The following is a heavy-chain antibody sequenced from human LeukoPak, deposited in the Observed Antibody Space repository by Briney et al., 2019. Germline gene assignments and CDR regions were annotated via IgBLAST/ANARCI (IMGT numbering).Heavy chain of an antibody. CDR3: ASTKYCTNGVCYTSGDFDY. D-gene: IGHD2-8*01. Sequence: SETLSLTCTVSGGSISGTDLYWGWIRQLPGKGLEWIGRIYTSGSTNYNPSLKSRVTMSVDTSKNQFSLKLSSVTAADTAVYYCASTKYCTNGVCYTSGDFDYWGQGTLVTVSS. CDR2: IYTSGST. J-gene: IGHJ4*02. CDR1: GGSISGTDLY. V-gene: IGHV4-61*05.